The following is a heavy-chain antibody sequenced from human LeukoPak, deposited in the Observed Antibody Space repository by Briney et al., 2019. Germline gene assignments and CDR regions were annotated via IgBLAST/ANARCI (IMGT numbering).Heavy chain of an antibody. J-gene: IGHJ2*01. V-gene: IGHV3-74*01. D-gene: IGHD6-13*01. CDR2: LNSDGSST. CDR3: ARSSRQQPTTWWYFHL. Sequence: GGSLRLSCAASGFTFNSYWMHWVREAPGKGLVWVSRLNSDGSSTDYADSVKGRFTISRDNAKNTLYLQMNSLRVEDTAVYYCARSSRQQPTTWWYFHLWARGTLVTVSS. CDR1: GFTFNSYW.